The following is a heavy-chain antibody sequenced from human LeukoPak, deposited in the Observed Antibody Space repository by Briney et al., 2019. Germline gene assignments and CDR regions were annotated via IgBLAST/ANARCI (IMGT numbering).Heavy chain of an antibody. D-gene: IGHD4-17*01. CDR1: GFTFSSYE. CDR2: ISSSGSTI. J-gene: IGHJ4*02. CDR3: ARDLAWTSTVTPFGY. Sequence: PGGSLRLSCAASGFTFSSYEMNWVRQAPGKGRECVSYISSSGSTIYYADSVKGRFTITRDNAKNSLYLNMKSLSAEDTAVYYCARDLAWTSTVTPFGYWGQGTLVTVSS. V-gene: IGHV3-48*03.